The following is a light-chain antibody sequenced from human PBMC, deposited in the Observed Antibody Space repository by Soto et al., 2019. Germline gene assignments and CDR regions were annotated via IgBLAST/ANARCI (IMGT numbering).Light chain of an antibody. CDR3: QQYNTYPFT. J-gene: IGKJ3*01. Sequence: DIQMTQSPSSLSASVGDRVTITCRASQDISNYLAWFQQKPGRPPKSLIYAASSLVGGVPSKFSGSGSGTDFTLTISSLQTEDFATYFCQQYNTYPFTFGPGTKVDIK. V-gene: IGKV1-16*02. CDR2: AAS. CDR1: QDISNY.